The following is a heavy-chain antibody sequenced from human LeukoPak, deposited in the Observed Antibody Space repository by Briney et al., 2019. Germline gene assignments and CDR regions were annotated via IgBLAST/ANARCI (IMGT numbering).Heavy chain of an antibody. Sequence: PSETLSLTCAVYGGSFSGYYWSWIRQPPGKGLEWIGSFYYSGSTYSNPSLKSRVTISVDTSKNQFSLKLSSVTAGDTAVHYCARGPLEAAFDIWGQGTRVTVSS. V-gene: IGHV4-34*01. CDR3: ARGPLEAAFDI. CDR2: FYYSGST. J-gene: IGHJ3*02. CDR1: GGSFSGYY.